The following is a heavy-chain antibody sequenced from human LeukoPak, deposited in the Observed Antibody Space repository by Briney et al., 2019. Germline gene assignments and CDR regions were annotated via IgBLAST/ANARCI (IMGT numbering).Heavy chain of an antibody. Sequence: SVKVSCKASGATFSSYAISWVRQAPGQGLEWMGRIIPILGIANYAQKFQGRVTITADKSTSTAYMELSSLRSEDTAVYYCASYEWFGELERIYYYYGMDVWGQGTTVTVSS. V-gene: IGHV1-69*04. J-gene: IGHJ6*02. CDR3: ASYEWFGELERIYYYYGMDV. CDR2: IIPILGIA. CDR1: GATFSSYA. D-gene: IGHD3-10*01.